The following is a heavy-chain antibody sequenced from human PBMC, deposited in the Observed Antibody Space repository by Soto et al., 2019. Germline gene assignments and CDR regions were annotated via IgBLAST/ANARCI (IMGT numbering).Heavy chain of an antibody. V-gene: IGHV1-18*01. CDR3: ARDSDIVATIYYYGMEV. D-gene: IGHD5-12*01. Sequence: ASVKVSCKASGYTFTSYGISWVRQAPGQGLEWMGWISAYNGNTNYAQKLQGRVTMTTDTSTSTAYMELRSLRSDDTAVYYCARDSDIVATIYYYGMEVWGQGTTVTVSS. CDR2: ISAYNGNT. J-gene: IGHJ6*02. CDR1: GYTFTSYG.